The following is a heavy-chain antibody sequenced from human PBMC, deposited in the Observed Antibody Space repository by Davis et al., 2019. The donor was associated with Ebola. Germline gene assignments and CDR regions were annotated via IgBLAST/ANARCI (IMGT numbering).Heavy chain of an antibody. V-gene: IGHV4-59*08. CDR3: ARGPRYCSGGSCYLYYYYGMDV. CDR2: IYYSGST. D-gene: IGHD2-15*01. J-gene: IGHJ6*02. CDR1: GGSISSYY. Sequence: SETLSLTCTVSGGSISSYYWSWIRQPPGKGLEWIGYIYYSGSTNYNPSLKSRVTISVDTSKNQFSLKLSSVTAADTAVYYCARGPRYCSGGSCYLYYYYGMDVWGQGTTVTVSS.